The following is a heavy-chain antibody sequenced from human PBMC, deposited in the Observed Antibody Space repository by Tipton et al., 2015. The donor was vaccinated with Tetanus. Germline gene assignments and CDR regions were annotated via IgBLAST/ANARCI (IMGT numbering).Heavy chain of an antibody. CDR3: ARSAKGRRQGYSYGYVFDY. J-gene: IGHJ4*02. V-gene: IGHV1-8*01. CDR1: GYTFTSYD. Sequence: QMQLVQSGAEVKKPGASVKVSCKASGYTFTSYDINWVRQATGQGLEWMGWMNPNSGNTGYAQKFQGRVTMTRNTSISTAYMELSSLRSEDTAVYYCARSAKGRRQGYSYGYVFDYWGQGTLVTVSS. CDR2: MNPNSGNT. D-gene: IGHD5-18*01.